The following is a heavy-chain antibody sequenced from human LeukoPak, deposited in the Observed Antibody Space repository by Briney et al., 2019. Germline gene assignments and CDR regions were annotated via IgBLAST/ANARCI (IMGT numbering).Heavy chain of an antibody. CDR3: ARDRKAIVVVTAIPRYNWFDP. D-gene: IGHD2-21*02. V-gene: IGHV1-2*02. CDR2: INTNSGGT. CDR1: GYTFTGYY. Sequence: ASLKVSCKASGYTFTGYYMHWVRQAPGQGLEWMGWINTNSGGTNYAQKFQGRVTMTRDTSISTAYMELSRLRSDDTAVYYCARDRKAIVVVTAIPRYNWFDPWGQGTLVTVSS. J-gene: IGHJ5*02.